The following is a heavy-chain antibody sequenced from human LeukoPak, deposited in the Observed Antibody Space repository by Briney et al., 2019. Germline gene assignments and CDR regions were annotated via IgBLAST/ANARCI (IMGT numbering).Heavy chain of an antibody. Sequence: SVKVSCKASGFTFTSSAVQWVRQARGQRLEWIGWIVVGSGNTNYAQKFQERATITRDMSTSTAYMELSSLRSEDTAVYYCAASIGGGAFDIWGQGTMVTVSS. CDR3: AASIGGGAFDI. CDR1: GFTFTSSA. J-gene: IGHJ3*02. D-gene: IGHD3-3*01. V-gene: IGHV1-58*01. CDR2: IVVGSGNT.